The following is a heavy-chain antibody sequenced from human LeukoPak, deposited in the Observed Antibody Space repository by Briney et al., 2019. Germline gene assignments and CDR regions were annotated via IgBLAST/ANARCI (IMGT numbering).Heavy chain of an antibody. V-gene: IGHV4-39*07. CDR1: GGSISSSSYY. CDR2: IYYSGST. CDR3: ARDYYGSGSYFLHPTFRFDP. D-gene: IGHD3-10*01. J-gene: IGHJ5*02. Sequence: SETLSLTCTVSGGSISSSSYYWGWIRQPPGKGLEWIGSIYYSGSTYYNPSLKSRVTISVDTSKNQFSLKLSSVTAADTAVYYCARDYYGSGSYFLHPTFRFDPWGQGTLVTVSS.